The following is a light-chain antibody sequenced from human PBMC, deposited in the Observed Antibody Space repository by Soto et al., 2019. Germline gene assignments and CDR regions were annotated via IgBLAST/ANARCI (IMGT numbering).Light chain of an antibody. V-gene: IGKV1-5*01. CDR3: QQYNSYST. CDR2: TAS. J-gene: IGKJ1*01. Sequence: DIQMTQSPSSLSASVGDRVTITCRASQTISIFLNWYQHKPGKPPTLLIYTASSLQSGVPSRFSGSGSGTEFTLTISSLQPDDFATYYCQQYNSYSTFGQGTKVDIK. CDR1: QTISIF.